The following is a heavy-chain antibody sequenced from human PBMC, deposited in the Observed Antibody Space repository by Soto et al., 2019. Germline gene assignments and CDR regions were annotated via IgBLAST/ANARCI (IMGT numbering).Heavy chain of an antibody. D-gene: IGHD3-16*02. CDR1: GYTLTELS. J-gene: IGHJ4*02. V-gene: IGHV1-24*01. CDR2: FDPEDGET. CDR3: ATYWGSYRRPHDY. Sequence: ASMKVSCKVSGYTLTELSMHWVRQAPGKGLEWMGGFDPEDGETIYAQKFQGRVTMTEDTSTDTAYMELSSLRSEDTAVYYCATYWGSYRRPHDYWGQGTLVTVSS.